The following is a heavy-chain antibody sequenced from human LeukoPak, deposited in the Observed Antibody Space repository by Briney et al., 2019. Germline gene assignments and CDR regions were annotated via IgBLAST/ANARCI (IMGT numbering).Heavy chain of an antibody. J-gene: IGHJ4*02. D-gene: IGHD3-10*01. Sequence: SETLSLTCTVSGYSISSGYYWGWIRQAPGKGLEWIGSIYHSGSTYYNPSLKSRVTISVDTSKNQFSLKLSSVTAADTAVYYCARESYGGSGRDTYFDYWGQGTLVTVSS. CDR3: ARESYGGSGRDTYFDY. V-gene: IGHV4-38-2*02. CDR1: GYSISSGYY. CDR2: IYHSGST.